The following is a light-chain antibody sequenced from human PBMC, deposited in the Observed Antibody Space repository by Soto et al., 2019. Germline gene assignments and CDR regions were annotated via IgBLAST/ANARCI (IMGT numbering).Light chain of an antibody. CDR3: QSYDAATQV. Sequence: NFMLTQPHSVSEYPGKTVIISCTRSSGSIASNYVQWYQQRPGSSPTTVIYEDNQRPSGVPDRFSGSIDSSSNSASLTISGLECEDEADYFCQSYDAATQVFGGGTKLTVL. CDR1: SGSIASNY. J-gene: IGLJ3*02. CDR2: EDN. V-gene: IGLV6-57*01.